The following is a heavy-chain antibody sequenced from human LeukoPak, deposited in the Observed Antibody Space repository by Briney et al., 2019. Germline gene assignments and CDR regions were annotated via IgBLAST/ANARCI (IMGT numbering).Heavy chain of an antibody. Sequence: ASVKVSCKTSGYTFNGYYMNWVRQAPGQGLEWMGIINPSGGSTSYAQKFQGRVTMTRDMSTSTVYMELSSLRSEDTAVYYCARAELSLVGYYFDYWGQGTLVTVSS. D-gene: IGHD3-16*02. CDR3: ARAELSLVGYYFDY. CDR2: INPSGGST. CDR1: GYTFNGYY. V-gene: IGHV1-46*02. J-gene: IGHJ4*02.